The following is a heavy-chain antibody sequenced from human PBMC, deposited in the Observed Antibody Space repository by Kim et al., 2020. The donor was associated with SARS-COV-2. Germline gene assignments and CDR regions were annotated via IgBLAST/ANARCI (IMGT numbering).Heavy chain of an antibody. V-gene: IGHV4-39*01. CDR2: IYYSGST. J-gene: IGHJ3*02. D-gene: IGHD2-2*02. CDR1: GGSMSSSSYY. CDR3: ARAIPGALDI. Sequence: SETLSLTCTVSGGSMSSSSYYWGWLCQPQGKGLEWFGCIYYSGSTYYNPSLKSRVTIAVDTTKNQFYLKLISATAAATDVYYCARAIPGALDIWGQGTM.